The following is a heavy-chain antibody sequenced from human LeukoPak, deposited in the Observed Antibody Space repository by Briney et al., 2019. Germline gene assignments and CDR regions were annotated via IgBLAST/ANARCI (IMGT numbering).Heavy chain of an antibody. Sequence: GGSLRLSCAASGFTFSGSAMSWVRQAPGKGLEWVAYISGSSSPIYYADSVKGRFTISRDNAKNSLYLLMNSLRDEDTAVYYCTREKGSGSGWFGYRGRGTLVTVSS. J-gene: IGHJ5*01. V-gene: IGHV3-48*02. CDR3: TREKGSGSGWFGY. D-gene: IGHD6-19*01. CDR2: ISGSSSPI. CDR1: GFTFSGSA.